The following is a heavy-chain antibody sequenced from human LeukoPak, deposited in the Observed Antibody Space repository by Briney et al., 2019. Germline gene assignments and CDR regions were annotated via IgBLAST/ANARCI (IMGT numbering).Heavy chain of an antibody. Sequence: ASVKVSCTVSGYTLTELSMHWVRQAPGKGLEWMGGFDPEDGETIYAQKFQGRVTMTEDTSTDTAYMELSSLRSEDTAVYYCATLPPWYSSGWYYFDYWGQGTLVTVSS. V-gene: IGHV1-24*01. J-gene: IGHJ4*02. CDR1: GYTLTELS. D-gene: IGHD6-19*01. CDR2: FDPEDGET. CDR3: ATLPPWYSSGWYYFDY.